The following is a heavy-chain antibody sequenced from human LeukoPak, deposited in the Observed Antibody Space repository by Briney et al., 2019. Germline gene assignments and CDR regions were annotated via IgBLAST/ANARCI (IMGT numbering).Heavy chain of an antibody. J-gene: IGHJ4*02. CDR3: ARDLPVAAADF. CDR1: GFSVSNDY. Sequence: PGGSLRLSCAASGFSVSNDYMNWVRQAPGKGLEWVSFFSVRYNVIYYADSVKGRFTVSRDEAKNSLYLQMNSLRAEDTALYYCARDLPVAAADFWGQGTLVTVSS. D-gene: IGHD6-13*01. V-gene: IGHV3-48*01. CDR2: FSVRYNVI.